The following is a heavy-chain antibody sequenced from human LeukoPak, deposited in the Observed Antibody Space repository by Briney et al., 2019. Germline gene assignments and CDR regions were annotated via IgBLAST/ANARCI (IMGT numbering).Heavy chain of an antibody. CDR1: GFTFSTSV. Sequence: GGSLRLSCAASGFTFSTSVMSWVRQVPGKGLEWVSTLNRDGTRTYYSLSSSGRFIVSRDNSMNTLYLRMNGLRADDTAVYYCARDRGGYSTDFDFWGQGTLVTVTS. CDR2: LNRDGTRT. V-gene: IGHV3-23*01. D-gene: IGHD6-13*01. J-gene: IGHJ4*02. CDR3: ARDRGGYSTDFDF.